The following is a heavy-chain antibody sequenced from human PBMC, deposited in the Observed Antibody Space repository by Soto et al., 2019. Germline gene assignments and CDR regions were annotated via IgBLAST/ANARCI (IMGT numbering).Heavy chain of an antibody. Sequence: QVQLVESGGGVVQPGRSLRLSCAASGFSFSVYPMHWVRQAPGKGLEWVALISYDGSNKYYADSVKGRLTISRDNSKNALYLQMDRLRPEDAAVYYCARDGGGVVKMYVPIDYWGQGTLVSVSS. CDR1: GFSFSVYP. V-gene: IGHV3-30-3*01. CDR3: ARDGGGVVKMYVPIDY. D-gene: IGHD2-21*01. CDR2: ISYDGSNK. J-gene: IGHJ4*02.